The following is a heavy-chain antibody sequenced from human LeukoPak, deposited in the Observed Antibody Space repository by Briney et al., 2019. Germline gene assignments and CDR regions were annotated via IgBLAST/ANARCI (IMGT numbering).Heavy chain of an antibody. Sequence: VASVKVSCKASGYTFTSYGISWVRQAPGQGLEWMGWISAYNGNTNYAQKLQGRVTMTTDTSTSTAYMELRSLRSDDTAVYYCARESDFWNGYTYYYYMDVWGKGTTVTVSS. CDR2: ISAYNGNT. V-gene: IGHV1-18*01. CDR1: GYTFTSYG. D-gene: IGHD3-3*01. J-gene: IGHJ6*03. CDR3: ARESDFWNGYTYYYYMDV.